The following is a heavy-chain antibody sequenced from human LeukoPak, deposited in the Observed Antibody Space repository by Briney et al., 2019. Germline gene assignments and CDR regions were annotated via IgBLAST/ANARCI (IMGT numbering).Heavy chain of an antibody. CDR2: INPSGGST. CDR1: GYTFTSYY. J-gene: IGHJ5*02. CDR3: ASARVYCSGGSCYSGNWFDP. D-gene: IGHD2-15*01. V-gene: IGHV1-46*01. Sequence: ASVKVSCKASGYTFTSYYMHWVRQAPGQGLEWMGIINPSGGSTSYAQKFQGRVTMTRDTSTSTVYMELSSLRSEDTAVYYCASARVYCSGGSCYSGNWFDPWGQGTLITVSS.